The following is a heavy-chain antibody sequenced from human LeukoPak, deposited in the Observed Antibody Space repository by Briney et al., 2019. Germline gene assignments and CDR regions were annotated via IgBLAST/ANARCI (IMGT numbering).Heavy chain of an antibody. CDR2: FFYSGSP. D-gene: IGHD5-18*01. Sequence: SETLSLTCTVSGGSINNYYWSWIRQPPGKGLEWIGYFFYSGSPNYNPSLKSRVTISVDTSKNQFSLKLSSVTAADTAVYYCARGGGYSYGPPWDYWGQGTLVTVSS. V-gene: IGHV4-59*12. CDR3: ARGGGYSYGPPWDY. J-gene: IGHJ4*02. CDR1: GGSINNYY.